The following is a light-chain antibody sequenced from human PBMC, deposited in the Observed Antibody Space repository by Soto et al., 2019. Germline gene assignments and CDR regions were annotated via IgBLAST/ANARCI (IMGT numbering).Light chain of an antibody. J-gene: IGLJ1*01. CDR3: AAWDDNLNGLV. CDR2: ANN. Sequence: QSILTQPPSASGAPGQTVTVSCSGSTSNVGGNTVHWYQHVPGAAPKLLIYANNQRPSEVPDRFSGSKSGTSASLAISGLQSEDEAEYSCAAWDDNLNGLVFGSGTKLTV. CDR1: TSNVGGNT. V-gene: IGLV1-44*01.